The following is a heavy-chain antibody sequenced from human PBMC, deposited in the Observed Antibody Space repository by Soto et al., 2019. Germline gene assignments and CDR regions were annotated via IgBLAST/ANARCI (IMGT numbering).Heavy chain of an antibody. D-gene: IGHD3-22*01. CDR3: ARDLAPRFYDSSGYYYYYYGMDV. J-gene: IGHJ6*02. Sequence: GASVKVSCKASGYTFTGYYMHWVRQAPGQGLEWMGWINPNSGGTNYAQKFQGWVTMTRDTSISTAYMELSRLRSDDTAAYYCARDLAPRFYDSSGYYYYYYGMDVWGQGTTVTVSS. CDR2: INPNSGGT. V-gene: IGHV1-2*04. CDR1: GYTFTGYY.